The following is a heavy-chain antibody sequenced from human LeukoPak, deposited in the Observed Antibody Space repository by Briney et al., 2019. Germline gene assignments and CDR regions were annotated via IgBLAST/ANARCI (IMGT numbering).Heavy chain of an antibody. D-gene: IGHD4-23*01. V-gene: IGHV1-2*02. J-gene: IGHJ3*02. CDR1: GYTFTGYY. Sequence: ASVKVSCKASGYTFTGYYMHWVRQAPGQGLEWMGWINPNSGGTNYAQKFQGRVTVTTDTSTSTAYMELRSLRSDDTAMYYCASAGIDRWELLTHAFDIWGQGTMVTVSS. CDR3: ASAGIDRWELLTHAFDI. CDR2: INPNSGGT.